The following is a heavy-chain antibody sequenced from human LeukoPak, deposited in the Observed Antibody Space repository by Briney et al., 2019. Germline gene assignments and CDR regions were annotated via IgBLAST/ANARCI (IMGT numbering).Heavy chain of an antibody. Sequence: PSQTLSLTCTVSGGSISSSSYYWGWIRQPPGKGLEWIGTIYYSGSTYYNPSLKSQITISVDTSKNQFSLKLSSVTAPDTAVYYCARHSNWNYPRGVDYWGQGTLVTVSS. D-gene: IGHD1-7*01. V-gene: IGHV4-39*01. CDR2: IYYSGST. J-gene: IGHJ4*02. CDR1: GGSISSSSYY. CDR3: ARHSNWNYPRGVDY.